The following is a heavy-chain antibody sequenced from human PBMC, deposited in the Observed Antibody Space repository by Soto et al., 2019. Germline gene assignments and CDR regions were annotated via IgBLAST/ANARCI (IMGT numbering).Heavy chain of an antibody. Sequence: QVQLVQSGAEVKKPGASVKVSCKASGYTFTSYDINWVRQATGQGLEWMGWMNPSSGNTAYAQKFQGRVTITRNTSTNTAYMQLSSLRSEDTAVYYCARRGYSSSSYYYYYYGMDVWGQGTTVTGSS. J-gene: IGHJ6*02. CDR3: ARRGYSSSSYYYYYYGMDV. CDR1: GYTFTSYD. D-gene: IGHD6-13*01. V-gene: IGHV1-8*01. CDR2: MNPSSGNT.